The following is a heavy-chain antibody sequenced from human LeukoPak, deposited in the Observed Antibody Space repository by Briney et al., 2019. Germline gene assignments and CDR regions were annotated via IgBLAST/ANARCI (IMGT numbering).Heavy chain of an antibody. D-gene: IGHD3/OR15-3a*01. Sequence: GGSLRLSXAASGFTFSSYWMTWVRQAPGKGLEWVASIKQDGSDKYYVDSVKGRFTISRDNAKNSVYLQMNSLRVEDTAVFYCARDGGTGWNYWGQGTLVTVSS. V-gene: IGHV3-7*01. CDR2: IKQDGSDK. CDR3: ARDGGTGWNY. J-gene: IGHJ4*02. CDR1: GFTFSSYW.